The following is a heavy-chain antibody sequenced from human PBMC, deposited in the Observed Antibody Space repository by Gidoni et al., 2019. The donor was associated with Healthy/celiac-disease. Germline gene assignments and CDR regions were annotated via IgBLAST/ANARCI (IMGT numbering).Heavy chain of an antibody. D-gene: IGHD3-22*01. CDR1: GGTFSRDA. V-gene: IGHV1-69*01. Sequence: QVQLVQSGAEVKKPGSSVKVSCKASGGTFSRDAISWVRQSPGQGLEWMGGIIPSLCAATYAQKFQGRVTITADESTSTAYMELSSLRSEDTAVYYCASTSPAPIVVFPHYYMDVWGKGTTVTVSS. J-gene: IGHJ6*03. CDR3: ASTSPAPIVVFPHYYMDV. CDR2: IIPSLCAA.